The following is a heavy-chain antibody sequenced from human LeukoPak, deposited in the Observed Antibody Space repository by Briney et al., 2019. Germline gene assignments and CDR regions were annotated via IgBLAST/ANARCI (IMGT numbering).Heavy chain of an antibody. CDR1: GFTFSNHG. Sequence: GGSLRLSCAASGFTFSNHGMNWVRQAPGKGLEWVSAISGSGGSTYYADSVKGRFTISRDNSKNTLYLQMNSLRAEDTAVYYCAKARERYNWDFDYWGQGTLVTVSS. V-gene: IGHV3-23*01. J-gene: IGHJ4*02. CDR3: AKARERYNWDFDY. CDR2: ISGSGGST. D-gene: IGHD1-20*01.